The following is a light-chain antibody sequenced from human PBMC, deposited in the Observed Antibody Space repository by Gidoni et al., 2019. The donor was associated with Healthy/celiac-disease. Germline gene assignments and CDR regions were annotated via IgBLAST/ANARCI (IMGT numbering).Light chain of an antibody. CDR3: SSYTSSSTVV. Sequence: QSALTQPASVSGSPGQSIPISCTGPSSDVGGYNYVSWYQQPPGKAPKLMIYDVSNRPSGVSNRFSGSKSGNTASLTISGLQTEDEADYYCSSYTSSSTVVFGGGTKLTVL. CDR1: SSDVGGYNY. J-gene: IGLJ2*01. V-gene: IGLV2-14*01. CDR2: DVS.